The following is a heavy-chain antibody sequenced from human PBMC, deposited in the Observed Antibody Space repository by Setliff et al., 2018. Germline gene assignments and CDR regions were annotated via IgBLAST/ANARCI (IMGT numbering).Heavy chain of an antibody. J-gene: IGHJ6*03. V-gene: IGHV7-4-1*02. Sequence: ASVKVSCKASGYSFSTYAMSWIRQAPGQGLEWMGWINTNTGNPSYAQGFTGRFVFSLDTSVSTAYLQISSLKPEDTAMYYCARASRFATIVWKGDYYMDDWGKGTTVTVSS. D-gene: IGHD3-16*02. CDR2: INTNTGNP. CDR1: GYSFSTYA. CDR3: ARASRFATIVWKGDYYMDD.